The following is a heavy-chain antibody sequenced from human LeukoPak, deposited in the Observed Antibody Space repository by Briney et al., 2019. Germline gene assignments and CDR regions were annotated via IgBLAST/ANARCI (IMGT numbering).Heavy chain of an antibody. CDR1: GGSISSYY. Sequence: PSGTLSLTCTVSGGSISSYYWSWIRQPPGKGLEWIGYIYYSGGTNYNPSLMSRVTISVDTSKNQFSLKLSSVTAVDTAVYYCARDSAVAGGAFDIWGQGTMVTVSS. J-gene: IGHJ3*02. CDR3: ARDSAVAGGAFDI. V-gene: IGHV4-59*01. D-gene: IGHD6-19*01. CDR2: IYYSGGT.